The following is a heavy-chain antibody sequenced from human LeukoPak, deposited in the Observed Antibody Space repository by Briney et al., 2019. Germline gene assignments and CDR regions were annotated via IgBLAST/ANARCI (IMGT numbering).Heavy chain of an antibody. CDR3: ATTDKNRYYINV. Sequence: SETLSLTCTVSGNSINIYSWNWIRQSPEKGLEWIAYMYYSGTTNYNPSLENRAAISLDLSRHQLSLRLSSVTAADTAVYFCATTDKNRYYINVWGPGTTVIVSS. D-gene: IGHD2-21*01. CDR1: GNSINIYS. V-gene: IGHV4-59*12. CDR2: MYYSGTT. J-gene: IGHJ6*01.